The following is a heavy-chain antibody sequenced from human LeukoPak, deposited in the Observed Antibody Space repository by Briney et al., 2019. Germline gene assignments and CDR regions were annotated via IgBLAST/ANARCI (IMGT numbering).Heavy chain of an antibody. Sequence: SETLSLTCTVSGGSISSYYWSWIRQPPGKGLEWIGYIYYSGSTNYNPSLKSRVTISVDTSKNQFSLKLSSVTAADTAVHYCARAGRDGRPWAPTWYFDLWGRGTLVTVSS. V-gene: IGHV4-59*01. D-gene: IGHD5-24*01. J-gene: IGHJ2*01. CDR1: GGSISSYY. CDR3: ARAGRDGRPWAPTWYFDL. CDR2: IYYSGST.